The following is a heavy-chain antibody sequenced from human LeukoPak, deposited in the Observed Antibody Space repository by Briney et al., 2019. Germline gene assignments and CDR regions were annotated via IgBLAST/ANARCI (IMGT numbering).Heavy chain of an antibody. V-gene: IGHV4-34*01. J-gene: IGHJ4*02. CDR2: INHSGST. CDR3: ARVLLWFGELPYYFDY. Sequence: SETLSLTCAVYGGSFSGYYWSWIRQPPGKGLEWIGEINHSGSTNYNPSLKSRVTISVDTSKNQFSLKLSSVTAADTAVYYCARVLLWFGELPYYFDYWGQGTLVTVSS. D-gene: IGHD3-10*01. CDR1: GGSFSGYY.